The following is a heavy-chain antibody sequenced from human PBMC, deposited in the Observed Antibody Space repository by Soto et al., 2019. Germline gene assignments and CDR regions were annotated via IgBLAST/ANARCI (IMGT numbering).Heavy chain of an antibody. D-gene: IGHD3-10*01. V-gene: IGHV4-4*02. J-gene: IGHJ4*02. CDR3: ATSRGSGRLDN. Sequence: QVQLQESGPGLVKPSGTLSLTCAVSGASISSSNWWTWVRQPPGKGLEWIGEIYHRGSTNYNPSLMSRVTISLDKYKNHFSLRLTSVTAADTAVYYCATSRGSGRLDNWGQGTLVTLSS. CDR1: GASISSSNW. CDR2: IYHRGST.